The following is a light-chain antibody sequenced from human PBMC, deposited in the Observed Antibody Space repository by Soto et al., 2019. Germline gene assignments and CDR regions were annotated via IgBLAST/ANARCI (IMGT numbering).Light chain of an antibody. CDR2: DAS. V-gene: IGKV1D-13*01. Sequence: AIQLTQSPSSLSASVEDRVTITYGASQGISSALAWYQQKPGKAPKILSYDASSLESGVPSRVRGSGSRTDFTLTISSLKPEDFAVYYCQQYNNWPRTFGQGTKVDIK. CDR3: QQYNNWPRT. J-gene: IGKJ1*01. CDR1: QGISSA.